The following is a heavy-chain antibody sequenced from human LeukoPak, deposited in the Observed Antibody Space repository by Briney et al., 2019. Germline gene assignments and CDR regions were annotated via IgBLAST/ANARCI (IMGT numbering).Heavy chain of an antibody. J-gene: IGHJ4*02. Sequence: ASVKVSCKASGYTFTSYGISWVRQAPGQGLEWMGWISAYNGNTNYAQKLQGRVTMTTDTSTSTAYMELRSLRSEDTAVYYCARVHRGYKGFTRDYGGKGTLVTVSS. CDR1: GYTFTSYG. D-gene: IGHD5-12*01. CDR3: ARVHRGYKGFTRDY. CDR2: ISAYNGNT. V-gene: IGHV1-18*01.